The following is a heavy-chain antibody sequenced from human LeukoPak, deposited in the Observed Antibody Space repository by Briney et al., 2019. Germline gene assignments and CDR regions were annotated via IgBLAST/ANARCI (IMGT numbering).Heavy chain of an antibody. CDR2: ISGSGGST. D-gene: IGHD4-17*01. V-gene: IGHV3-23*01. Sequence: PGGSLRLSRAASGFTFSSYATSWVRQAPGKGLEWVSAISGSGGSTYYADSVKGRFTISRDNSKNTLYLQMNSLRAEDTAVYYCAKTYGDYRFGGYWGQGTLVTVSS. CDR1: GFTFSSYA. J-gene: IGHJ4*02. CDR3: AKTYGDYRFGGY.